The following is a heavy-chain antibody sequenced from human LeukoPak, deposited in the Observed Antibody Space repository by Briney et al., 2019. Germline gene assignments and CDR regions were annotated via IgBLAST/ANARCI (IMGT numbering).Heavy chain of an antibody. Sequence: SETLSLTCTVSGGSISSYYWSWIRQPAGKGLEWIGRIYTSGSTNYNPSLKSRVTMSVDTSKNQFSLKLSSVTAADTAVYYCARGDSSSWYDYYYYYMDVWGKGTTVTVSS. J-gene: IGHJ6*03. CDR1: GGSISSYY. CDR2: IYTSGST. V-gene: IGHV4-4*07. CDR3: ARGDSSSWYDYYYYYMDV. D-gene: IGHD6-13*01.